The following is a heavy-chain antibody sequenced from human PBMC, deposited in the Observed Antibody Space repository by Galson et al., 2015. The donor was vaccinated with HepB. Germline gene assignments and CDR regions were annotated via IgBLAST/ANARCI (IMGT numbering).Heavy chain of an antibody. CDR1: EFSLSTNGVG. D-gene: IGHD6-13*01. CDR3: ARRSHQAAGVWFDY. J-gene: IGHJ4*02. CDR2: IYWDDVK. V-gene: IGHV2-5*02. Sequence: PALVKPTQTLTLTCTFSEFSLSTNGVGVGWVRQPPGKALEWLGIIYWDDVKRYSPPLESRLTITKDTSKNQVVLTMTNMDPVDTGTYYCARRSHQAAGVWFDYWGQGTLVTVSS.